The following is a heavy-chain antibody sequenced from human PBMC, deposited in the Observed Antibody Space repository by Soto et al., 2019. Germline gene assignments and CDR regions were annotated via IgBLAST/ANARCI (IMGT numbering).Heavy chain of an antibody. Sequence: PGGSLRLSCAASGFTFGCSGRHWVRQASGKGLEWVSHIRGKTNSYATAYAESVKGRFTISRDDSMNTAYLQMNSLKTEDTAVYFCTRQTDAVQWLVVPTDYNFDYWGQGTLVTVS. CDR2: IRGKTNSYAT. D-gene: IGHD6-19*01. CDR1: GFTFGCSG. CDR3: TRQTDAVQWLVVPTDYNFDY. J-gene: IGHJ4*02. V-gene: IGHV3-73*01.